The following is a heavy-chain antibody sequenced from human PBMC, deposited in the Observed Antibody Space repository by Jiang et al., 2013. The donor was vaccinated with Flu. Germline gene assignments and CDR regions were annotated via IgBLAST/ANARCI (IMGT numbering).Heavy chain of an antibody. V-gene: IGHV3-48*02. D-gene: IGHD2-2*01. J-gene: IGHJ6*02. CDR2: ISSSSSTI. CDR3: ARDSKYQLLPPFYYYGMDV. Sequence: YISSSSSTIYYADSVKGRFTISRDNAKNSLYLQMNSLRDEDTAVYYCARDSKYQLLPPFYYYGMDVWGQGTTVTVSS.